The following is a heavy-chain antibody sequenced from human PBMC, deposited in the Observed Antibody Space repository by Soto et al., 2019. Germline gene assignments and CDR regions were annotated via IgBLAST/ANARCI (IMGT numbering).Heavy chain of an antibody. CDR3: ATDFWDYSKDGMDV. CDR1: GFTFSSYS. Sequence: GGSLRLSCAASGFTFSSYSMNWVRQAPGKGLEWVSSISSSSSYIYYADSVKGRFTISRDNAKNSLYLQMNSLRAEDTAVYYCATDFWDYSKDGMDVWGQGTTVTVSS. J-gene: IGHJ6*02. D-gene: IGHD4-4*01. V-gene: IGHV3-21*01. CDR2: ISSSSSYI.